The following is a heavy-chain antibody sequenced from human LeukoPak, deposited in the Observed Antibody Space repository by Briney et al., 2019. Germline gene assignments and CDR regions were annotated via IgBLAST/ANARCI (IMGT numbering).Heavy chain of an antibody. D-gene: IGHD5-12*01. J-gene: IGHJ3*02. Sequence: SETLSLTCAVYGGSFSGYYWSWIRQPPGKGLEWIGYIYYSGSTNYNPSLKSRVTISVDTSKNQFSLKLSSVTAADTAVYYCAREALRQHGAFDIWGQGTMVTVSS. CDR2: IYYSGST. V-gene: IGHV4-59*01. CDR1: GGSFSGYY. CDR3: AREALRQHGAFDI.